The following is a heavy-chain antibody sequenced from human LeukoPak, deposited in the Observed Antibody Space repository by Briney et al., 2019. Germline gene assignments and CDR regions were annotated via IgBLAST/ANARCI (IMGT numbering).Heavy chain of an antibody. V-gene: IGHV3-74*01. J-gene: IGHJ4*02. Sequence: PGGSLRLSCAASGFTFSSYWMHWVRQAPGKGLVWVSRINSDGSSTTYADSVKGRFTISRDNAKNTLYLQMNSLRAEDTAVYYCARTSVAGSYIVDYWGQGTLVTVSS. CDR3: ARTSVAGSYIVDY. CDR2: INSDGSST. D-gene: IGHD6-13*01. CDR1: GFTFSSYW.